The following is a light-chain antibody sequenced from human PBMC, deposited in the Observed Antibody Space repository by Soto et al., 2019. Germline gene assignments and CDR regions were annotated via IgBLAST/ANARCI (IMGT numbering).Light chain of an antibody. CDR2: DVT. V-gene: IGLV2-23*02. J-gene: IGLJ2*01. CDR1: NNDVGSYDL. Sequence: QSALTQPASESGSPGQSITISCTGTNNDVGSYDLVSWYRQSPGEAPKLIIYDVTKWPSGVSDRFSASKSGNTASLTISGLQPEDEADYYCSSYAGLATYVLFGGGIKLTVL. CDR3: SSYAGLATYVL.